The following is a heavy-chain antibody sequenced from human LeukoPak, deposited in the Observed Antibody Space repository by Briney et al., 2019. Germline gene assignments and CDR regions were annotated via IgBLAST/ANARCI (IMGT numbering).Heavy chain of an antibody. CDR2: VDPEDGET. V-gene: IGHV1-69-2*01. CDR1: GYSFTDYY. Sequence: GASVKVSCKASGYSFTDYYIHWVQQAPGKGLEWMGRVDPEDGETIYAEKFQGRVTISADTSTDTVYMELSSRRSEDTAVYYCARDRWSSSSSEGALDIWGQGTVVTVSS. J-gene: IGHJ3*02. CDR3: ARDRWSSSSSEGALDI. D-gene: IGHD6-6*01.